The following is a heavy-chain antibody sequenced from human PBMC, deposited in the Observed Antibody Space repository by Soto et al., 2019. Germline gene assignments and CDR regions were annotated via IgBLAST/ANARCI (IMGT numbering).Heavy chain of an antibody. V-gene: IGHV4-39*01. CDR3: APHTEVAGYDY. D-gene: IGHD6-19*01. J-gene: IGHJ4*02. CDR2: IYYSGST. CDR1: GGSISSSSYY. Sequence: QLQLQESGPGLVKPSETLSLTCTVSGGSISSSSYYWGWIRQPPGKGLEWIGSIYYSGSTYYNPSLKSRVTISVDTSKNQFSLKLSSVTAADTAVYYCAPHTEVAGYDYWGQGTLVTVSS.